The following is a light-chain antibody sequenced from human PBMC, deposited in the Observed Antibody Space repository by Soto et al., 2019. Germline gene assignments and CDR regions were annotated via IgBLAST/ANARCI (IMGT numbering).Light chain of an antibody. CDR3: QQYKSFPWT. Sequence: DTQMTQSPSTLSASIGDRVTITCRASDNIYTWLAWYQQKPGKAPNLLIYAASTLKTGVPSRFAGSGSGTEFTLTISSLQPDDFATYHCQQYKSFPWTCGQGTKVESK. V-gene: IGKV1-5*03. J-gene: IGKJ1*01. CDR1: DNIYTW. CDR2: AAS.